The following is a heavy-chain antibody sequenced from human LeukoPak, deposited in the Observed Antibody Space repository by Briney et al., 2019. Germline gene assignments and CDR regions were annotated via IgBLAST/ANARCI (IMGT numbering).Heavy chain of an antibody. J-gene: IGHJ4*02. CDR1: GGSISSGGYY. CDR3: AIAAARDYYYDSSGYYDY. D-gene: IGHD3-22*01. Sequence: SETLSLTCTVSGGSISSGGYYWSWIRQHPGKGLEWIGYIYYSGSTYYNPSLKSRVTISVDTSKNQFSLKLSSVTAADTAVYYCAIAAARDYYYDSSGYYDYWGQGTLVTVSS. V-gene: IGHV4-31*03. CDR2: IYYSGST.